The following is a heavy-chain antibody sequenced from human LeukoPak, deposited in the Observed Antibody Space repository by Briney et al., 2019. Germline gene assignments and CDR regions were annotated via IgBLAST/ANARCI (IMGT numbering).Heavy chain of an antibody. D-gene: IGHD3-16*01. CDR1: GGSFSEYY. CDR2: INDSEGT. Sequence: PSETLSLTCGVSGGSFSEYYWSWIRQSPGKGLEWIGEINDSEGTNYNPSFKSRVTISVDASNNQFSLNLTSVTAADTAIYYCARGSGGEGGTVFYYYFLDVWGVGTTVTVSS. CDR3: ARGSGGEGGTVFYYYFLDV. J-gene: IGHJ6*03. V-gene: IGHV4-34*01.